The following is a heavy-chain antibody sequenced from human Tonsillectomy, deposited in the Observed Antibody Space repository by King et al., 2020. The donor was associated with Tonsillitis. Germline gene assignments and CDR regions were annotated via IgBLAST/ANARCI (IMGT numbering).Heavy chain of an antibody. J-gene: IGHJ2*01. CDR1: GFTFSSYA. CDR2: ISDNGGST. CDR3: AKPPRYSSGWSDWYFDL. V-gene: IGHV3-23*04. D-gene: IGHD6-19*01. Sequence: VQLVESGGDLVQPGGSLRLSCAASGFTFSSYAMNWVRQAPGKGLEWVSGISDNGGSTYYADSVKGRFTISRDNSKNTLYMQMNSLRAEDTAVYNCAKPPRYSSGWSDWYFDLWGRGTLVTVS.